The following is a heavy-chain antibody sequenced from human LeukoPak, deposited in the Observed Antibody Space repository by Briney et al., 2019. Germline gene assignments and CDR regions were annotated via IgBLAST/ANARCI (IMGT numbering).Heavy chain of an antibody. Sequence: GGSLRLSCAASGFTFSSYSMNWVRQPPGKGLEWVSYLSSSSSTIYYADSVKGRLTISRDNAKNSLYLQMNSLRDEDTAVYYCARKDHYYDSSGYYYYYFDYWGQGTLVTVSS. V-gene: IGHV3-48*02. CDR1: GFTFSSYS. J-gene: IGHJ4*02. CDR2: LSSSSSTI. D-gene: IGHD3-22*01. CDR3: ARKDHYYDSSGYYYYYFDY.